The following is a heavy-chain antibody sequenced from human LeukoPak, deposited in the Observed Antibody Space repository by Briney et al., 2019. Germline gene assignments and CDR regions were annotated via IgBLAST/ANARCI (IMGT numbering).Heavy chain of an antibody. CDR2: IYYSGST. CDR1: GGSISSGGYY. V-gene: IGHV4-31*03. D-gene: IGHD2-2*01. J-gene: IGHJ6*02. Sequence: SETLSLTCTVSGGSISSGGYYWSWIRQHPGKGLEWIGYIYYSGSTYYNPPLKSRVTISVDTSKNQFSLKLSSVTAADTAVYYCARADIVVVPAAKNYYNGMDVWGQGTTVTVSS. CDR3: ARADIVVVPAAKNYYNGMDV.